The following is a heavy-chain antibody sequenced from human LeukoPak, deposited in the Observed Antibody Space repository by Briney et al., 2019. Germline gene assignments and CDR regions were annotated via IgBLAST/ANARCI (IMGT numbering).Heavy chain of an antibody. J-gene: IGHJ6*03. CDR1: GFFFGAYA. D-gene: IGHD4-17*01. V-gene: IGHV3-49*03. CDR3: ARDQLGGDPDDHYYYMDV. Sequence: GGSLRLSCTTSGFFFGAYAMSWFRQAPGKGLEWVGFIRSKTYGGAIEYAASVKGRFTISRDDSKGIAYLQMNSLKTEDTAVYYCARDQLGGDPDDHYYYMDVWGKGTTVTVSS. CDR2: IRSKTYGGAI.